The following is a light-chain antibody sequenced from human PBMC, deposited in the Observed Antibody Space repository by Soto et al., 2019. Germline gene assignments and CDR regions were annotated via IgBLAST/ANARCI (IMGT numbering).Light chain of an antibody. V-gene: IGKV1-39*01. J-gene: IGKJ4*02. CDR3: QQSYRTFVR. CDR2: DAS. CDR1: QTISTF. Sequence: VMITQPASFVFALVGAGVTITCRSSQTISTFLHWFQQKQGKPNNLLTYDASSLQSGVPSRFSGSGSGTDVTITISSLQAEDVGTYYGQQSYRTFVRFGEGTKVDIK.